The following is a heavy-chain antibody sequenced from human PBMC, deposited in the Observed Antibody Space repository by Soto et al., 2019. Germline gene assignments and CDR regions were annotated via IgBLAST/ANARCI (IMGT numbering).Heavy chain of an antibody. Sequence: PGGSLRLSCAASGFTFSNAWMSWVRQAPGKGLEWVGRIKSKTDVGTTDYVAPVKGRFTISRDDSKNTLYLQMNSLKTEDTAVYYCITSIVLMVYALPNEYFQHWGQGTLVTVSS. D-gene: IGHD2-8*01. J-gene: IGHJ1*01. CDR2: IKSKTDVGTT. CDR1: GFTFSNAW. V-gene: IGHV3-15*01. CDR3: ITSIVLMVYALPNEYFQH.